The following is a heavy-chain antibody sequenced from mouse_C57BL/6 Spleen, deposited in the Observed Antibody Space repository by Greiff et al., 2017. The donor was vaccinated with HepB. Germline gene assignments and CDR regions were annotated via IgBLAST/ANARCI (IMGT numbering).Heavy chain of an antibody. CDR3: TRDRDYYSSSLPYWDFDV. J-gene: IGHJ1*03. CDR1: GFTFSSYA. D-gene: IGHD1-1*01. CDR2: ISSGGDYI. Sequence: EVMLVESGEGLVKPGGSLKLSCAASGFTFSSYAMSWVRQTPEKRLEWVAYISSGGDYIYYADTVKGRFTISRDNARNTLYLQMSSLKSEDTAMYYCTRDRDYYSSSLPYWDFDVWGTGTTVTVSS. V-gene: IGHV5-9-1*02.